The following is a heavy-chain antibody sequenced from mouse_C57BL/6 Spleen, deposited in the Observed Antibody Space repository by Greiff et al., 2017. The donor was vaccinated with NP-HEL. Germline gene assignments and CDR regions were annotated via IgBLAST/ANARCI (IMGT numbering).Heavy chain of an antibody. D-gene: IGHD2-1*01. CDR1: GFTFSSYA. V-gene: IGHV5-4*03. CDR3: ASNYGFAY. Sequence: EVKLVESGGGLVKPGGSLKLSCAASGFTFSSYAMSWVRQTPEKRLEWVATISDGGSYTYYPDNVKGRFTISRDNAKNNLYLQMSHLKSEDTAMYYCASNYGFAYWGQGTLVTVSA. CDR2: ISDGGSYT. J-gene: IGHJ3*01.